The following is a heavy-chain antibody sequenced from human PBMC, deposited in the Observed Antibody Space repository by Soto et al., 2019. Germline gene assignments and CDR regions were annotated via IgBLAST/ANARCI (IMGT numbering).Heavy chain of an antibody. CDR1: GFTFRSYP. CDR2: IGFSDGGT. Sequence: EVQLVESGGGLVQPVGSLRLSCAASGFTFRSYPMTWARQAPGKGLEWVSSIGFSDGGTHYADSVKGRFTIFRDNSENTLFLQMNSLRAEDTALYYCAKYSVAGSRYFDYWGQRTLVTVSS. CDR3: AKYSVAGSRYFDY. D-gene: IGHD6-13*01. V-gene: IGHV3-23*04. J-gene: IGHJ4*02.